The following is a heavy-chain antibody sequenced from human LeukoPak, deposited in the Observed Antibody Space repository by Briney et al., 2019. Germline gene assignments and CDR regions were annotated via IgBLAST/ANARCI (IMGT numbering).Heavy chain of an antibody. CDR2: ISSSGSTI. D-gene: IGHD2-15*01. Sequence: GGSLRLSCAASGFTFSSYEMNWVRRAPGKGLEWVSYISSSGSTIYYADSVKGRFTISRDNTKNSLYLQMNSLRAEDTAVYYCARGSVVVDAFDIWGQGTMVTVSS. CDR1: GFTFSSYE. J-gene: IGHJ3*02. CDR3: ARGSVVVDAFDI. V-gene: IGHV3-48*03.